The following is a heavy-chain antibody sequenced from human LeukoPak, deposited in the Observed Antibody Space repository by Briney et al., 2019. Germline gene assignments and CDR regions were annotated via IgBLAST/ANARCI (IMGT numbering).Heavy chain of an antibody. CDR2: IYYTGAT. CDR3: ARAGYSHGTGYYFGY. CDR1: GGSISSYY. D-gene: IGHD5-18*01. J-gene: IGHJ4*02. V-gene: IGHV4-59*01. Sequence: SETLSLTCTVSGGSISSYYWSWIRLPPGKGLEWIGYIYYTGATYYNPSLKSRVTISLDTSKNQFSLKLSSVTAADAAVYYCARAGYSHGTGYYFGYWGQGALVTVSS.